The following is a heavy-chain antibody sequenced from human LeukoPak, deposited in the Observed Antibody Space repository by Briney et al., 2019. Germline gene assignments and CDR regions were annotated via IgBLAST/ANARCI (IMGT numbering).Heavy chain of an antibody. V-gene: IGHV4-38-2*02. CDR2: IYHSGST. D-gene: IGHD6-6*01. Sequence: SETLSLTCTVSGYSISNGYYWGWIRQPPGKGLEWIGSIYHSGSTYYNPSLKSRVTISVDRSKNQFSLKLSSVTAADTAVYYCARDLPSIAARPESDYWGQGTLVTVSS. J-gene: IGHJ4*02. CDR3: ARDLPSIAARPESDY. CDR1: GYSISNGYY.